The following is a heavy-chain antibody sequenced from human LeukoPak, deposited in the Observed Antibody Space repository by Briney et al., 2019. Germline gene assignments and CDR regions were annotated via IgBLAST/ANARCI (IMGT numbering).Heavy chain of an antibody. J-gene: IGHJ4*02. D-gene: IGHD1-1*01. CDR2: IKSDGSST. CDR1: GFTFSSYA. Sequence: PGGSLRLSCAASGFTFSSYAMSWVRQAPGKGLVWVSRIKSDGSSTSYADSVKGRFTISRDNAKNTLYLQMNSLRAEDTAVYYCARERKYDSNFDYWGQGTLVTVSS. CDR3: ARERKYDSNFDY. V-gene: IGHV3-74*01.